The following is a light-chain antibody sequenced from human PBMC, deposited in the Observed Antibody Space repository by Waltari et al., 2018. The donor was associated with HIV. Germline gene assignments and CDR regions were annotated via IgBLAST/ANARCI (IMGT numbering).Light chain of an antibody. Sequence: QSVLPQPPSASGSPGQRFLISGSGSSSIIGINPVHWYMQLTETAPTLLIYANNQRPSGVPDRFSGAKSGTSASLAISGLQSEDEADYYCAAWDDRLNGYVFGTGTKVTVL. V-gene: IGLV1-44*01. CDR2: ANN. CDR1: SSIIGINP. CDR3: AAWDDRLNGYV. J-gene: IGLJ1*01.